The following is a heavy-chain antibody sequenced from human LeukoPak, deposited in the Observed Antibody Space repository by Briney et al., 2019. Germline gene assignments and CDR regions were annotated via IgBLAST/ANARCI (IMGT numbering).Heavy chain of an antibody. CDR2: IYTSGST. D-gene: IGHD5-18*01. Sequence: PSETLSLTCTVSGGSISTYYWSWIRQPAGKGLDWIGRIYTSGSTNYNPSLKSRVTMSVDTSKNQFSLKLNSLTAADTAVYFCARESGLWPKYNYGMDVWGQGTTVTASS. J-gene: IGHJ6*02. V-gene: IGHV4-4*07. CDR1: GGSISTYY. CDR3: ARESGLWPKYNYGMDV.